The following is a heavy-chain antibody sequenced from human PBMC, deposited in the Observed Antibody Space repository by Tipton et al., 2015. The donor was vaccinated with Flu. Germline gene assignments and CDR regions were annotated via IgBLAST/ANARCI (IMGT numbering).Heavy chain of an antibody. Sequence: TLSLTCTVSGGSISSGSYYWTWIRQPAGKGLEWIGRVYPSGSTNYNPSLKSRVTISVDTSKNQFSLTLTSVTAADTAVYYCARVWSSFVATASLDYWGRGTLVTVSS. D-gene: IGHD1-1*01. V-gene: IGHV4-61*02. J-gene: IGHJ4*02. CDR1: GGSISSGSYY. CDR3: ARVWSSFVATASLDY. CDR2: VYPSGST.